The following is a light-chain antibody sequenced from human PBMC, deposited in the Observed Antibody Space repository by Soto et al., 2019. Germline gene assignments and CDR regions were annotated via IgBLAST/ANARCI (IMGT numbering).Light chain of an antibody. Sequence: QSALTQPASVSGSPGQSITISCTGSSSDIVYSFVSWYQQHPGKAPKLIIYGVINRPSGVSNRFSGSKSDNTASLTISGLQAEDEADSYCSSYTSSTSLVFGGGTKLTVL. V-gene: IGLV2-14*03. J-gene: IGLJ2*01. CDR2: GVI. CDR3: SSYTSSTSLV. CDR1: SSDIVYSF.